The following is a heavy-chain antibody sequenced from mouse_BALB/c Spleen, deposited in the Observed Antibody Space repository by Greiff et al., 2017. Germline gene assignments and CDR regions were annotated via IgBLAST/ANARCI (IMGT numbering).Heavy chain of an antibody. Sequence: QVQLQQSGPELVKPGASVRISCKASGYTFTSYYIHWVKQRPGQGLEWIGWIYPGNVNTKYNEKFKGKATLTADKSSSTAYMQLSSLTSEDSAVYFCAGGVHYYYAMDYWGQGTSVTVSS. CDR1: GYTFTSYY. CDR3: AGGVHYYYAMDY. J-gene: IGHJ4*01. CDR2: IYPGNVNT. V-gene: IGHV1S56*01.